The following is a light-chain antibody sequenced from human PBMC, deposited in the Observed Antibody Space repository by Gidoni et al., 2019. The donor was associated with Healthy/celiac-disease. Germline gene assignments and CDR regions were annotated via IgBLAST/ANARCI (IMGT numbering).Light chain of an antibody. CDR2: DAS. CDR3: QRRSNWLRGS. V-gene: IGKV3-11*01. CDR1: QRGSSY. J-gene: IGKJ2*04. Sequence: ILFTQSPATLSLSPGEIATLSCSASQRGSSYLAWYQQKPGQAPRLLIYDASNRATGLPARFSGSGSGTDFTLTISSLEPEDFAVYYCQRRSNWLRGSFGQGTKLEIK.